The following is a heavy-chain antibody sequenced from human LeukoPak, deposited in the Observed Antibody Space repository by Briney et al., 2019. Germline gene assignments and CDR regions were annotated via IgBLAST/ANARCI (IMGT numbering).Heavy chain of an antibody. CDR3: ARSQGGNTLWFDP. V-gene: IGHV1-46*01. CDR1: GYTFTSYY. J-gene: IGHJ5*02. Sequence: ASVKVSCKASGYTFTSYYMHWVRQAPGQGLEWMGIINTSGGSTTCAQKFQGRVSMTRDTSTSTVYLEVSSLRSEDTAVYYCARSQGGNTLWFDPWGQETLVTVSS. CDR2: INTSGGST. D-gene: IGHD4-23*01.